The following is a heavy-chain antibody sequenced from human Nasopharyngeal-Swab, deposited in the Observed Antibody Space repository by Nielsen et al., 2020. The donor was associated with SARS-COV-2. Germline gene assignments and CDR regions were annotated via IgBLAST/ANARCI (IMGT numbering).Heavy chain of an antibody. CDR3: ARDGGGSGWYRTFDY. J-gene: IGHJ4*02. D-gene: IGHD6-19*01. CDR1: GFTFSSYG. CDR2: VWYDGSNT. Sequence: GGSLRLSCTASGFTFSSYGLHWVRQAPGKGLAWVAVVWYDGSNTYYGDSVKGRFTISRDNSKNTLYLQMNSLRVEDTAVYYCARDGGGSGWYRTFDYWGQGTLVTVSS. V-gene: IGHV3-33*01.